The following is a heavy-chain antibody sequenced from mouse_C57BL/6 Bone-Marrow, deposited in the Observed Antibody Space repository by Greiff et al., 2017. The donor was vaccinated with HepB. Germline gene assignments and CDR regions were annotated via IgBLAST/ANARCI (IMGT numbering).Heavy chain of an antibody. V-gene: IGHV1-50*01. CDR2: IDPSDSYT. CDR3: ARGGSNYEDAMDY. Sequence: QLQQPGAELVKPGASVKLSCKASGYTFTSYWMQWVKQRPGQGLEWIGEIDPSDSYTNYNQKFKGKATLTVDTSSSTAYMQLSSLTSEDSAVYYCARGGSNYEDAMDYWGQGTSVTVSS. D-gene: IGHD2-5*01. CDR1: GYTFTSYW. J-gene: IGHJ4*01.